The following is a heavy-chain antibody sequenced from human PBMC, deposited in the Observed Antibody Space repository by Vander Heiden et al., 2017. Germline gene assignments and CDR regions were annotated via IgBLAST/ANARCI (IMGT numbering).Heavy chain of an antibody. CDR3: AKENYDFWSGYYFNAFDI. V-gene: IGHV3-23*01. CDR1: GVTFSSYA. CDR2: ISGSGGST. D-gene: IGHD3-3*01. Sequence: EVQLLESGGGLVQPGGSLRLYCAASGVTFSSYAMSWVRQAPGKGLEWVSAISGSGGSTYYADSVKGRFTISRDNSKNTLYLQMNSLRAEDTAVYYCAKENYDFWSGYYFNAFDIWGQGTMVTVSS. J-gene: IGHJ3*02.